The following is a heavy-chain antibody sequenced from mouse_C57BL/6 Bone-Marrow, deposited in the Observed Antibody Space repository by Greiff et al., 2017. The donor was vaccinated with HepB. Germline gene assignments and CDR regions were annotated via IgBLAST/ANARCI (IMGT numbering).Heavy chain of an antibody. CDR1: GYTFTSYW. V-gene: IGHV1-69*01. Sequence: QVQLQQPGAELVMPGASVKLSCKASGYTFTSYWMHWVKQRPGQGLEWIGEIDPSDSYTNYNQKFKGKSTLTVDKSSSTAYMQLSSLTSEDSAVYDCARREGITTVDWYFDVWGTGTTVTVSS. D-gene: IGHD1-1*01. CDR2: IDPSDSYT. CDR3: ARREGITTVDWYFDV. J-gene: IGHJ1*03.